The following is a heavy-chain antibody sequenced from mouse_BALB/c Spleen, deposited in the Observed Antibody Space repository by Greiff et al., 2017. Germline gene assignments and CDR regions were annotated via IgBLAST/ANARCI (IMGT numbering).Heavy chain of an antibody. CDR3: ARFYFDV. CDR2: INPSTGYT. CDR1: GYTFTSYW. V-gene: IGHV1-7*01. J-gene: IGHJ1*01. Sequence: VQLQESGAELAKPGASVKMSCKASGYTFTSYWMHWVKQRPGQGLEWIGYINPSTGYTEYNQKFKDKATLTADKSSSTAYMQLSSLTSEDSAVYYCARFYFDVWGAGTTVTVSS.